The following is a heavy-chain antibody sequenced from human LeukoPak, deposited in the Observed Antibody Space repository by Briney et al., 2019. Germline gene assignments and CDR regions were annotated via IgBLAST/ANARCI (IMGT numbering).Heavy chain of an antibody. V-gene: IGHV1-3*01. D-gene: IGHD2-15*01. CDR2: INAGSGNT. CDR1: GGSFRSYV. CDR3: ARYCSGITCNNFDY. J-gene: IGHJ4*02. Sequence: GASVKVSCKASGGSFRSYVFSWVRQAPGQRLEWMGWINAGSGNTKYSQKFQGRVTITRDTSARTAYMELSSLRSEDTAVYYCARYCSGITCNNFDYWGQGTLVTVSS.